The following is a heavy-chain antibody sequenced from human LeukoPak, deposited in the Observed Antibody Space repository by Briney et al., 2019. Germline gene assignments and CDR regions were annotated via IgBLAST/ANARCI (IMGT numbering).Heavy chain of an antibody. CDR2: IIPIFGTA. CDR1: GGTFSSYA. CDR3: ATPGYSTPLRNYYYYYGMDV. Sequence: SVKVSCKASGGTFSSYAISWVRQAPGQGLEWMGGIIPIFGTANYAQKLQGRVTITADESTSTAYMELSSLRSEDTAVYYCATPGYSTPLRNYYYYYGMDVWGQGTTVTVSS. J-gene: IGHJ6*02. V-gene: IGHV1-69*01. D-gene: IGHD6-13*01.